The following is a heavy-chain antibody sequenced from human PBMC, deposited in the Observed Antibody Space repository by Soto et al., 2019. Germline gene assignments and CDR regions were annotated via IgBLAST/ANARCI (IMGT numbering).Heavy chain of an antibody. CDR1: SFSITSVDYY. CDR2: IFNSENT. CDR3: AGEPKGGPAAGAFDL. J-gene: IGHJ3*01. V-gene: IGHV4-30-4*02. Sequence: SDTLSLTCTFSSFSITSVDYYWTWIRQPPGKGLEWIGFIFNSENTYYNHSLKSRISLSIDTSKNQFSLHLNSVTAADTAVYSCAGEPKGGPAAGAFDLWGQGTMVT. D-gene: IGHD6-25*01.